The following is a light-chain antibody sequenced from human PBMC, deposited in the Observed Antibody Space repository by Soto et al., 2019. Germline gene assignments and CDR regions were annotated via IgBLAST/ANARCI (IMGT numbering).Light chain of an antibody. Sequence: EIVLTQSPGTLSLSPGERATLSYRTSQSISHKYLAWYQQKPGQAPRLLIHGVSSRATGIPDRFSGSGSGTDFTLIINTLEPEDFAVYYCQLYSGSPWTFGQGTRW. CDR1: QSISHKY. CDR3: QLYSGSPWT. CDR2: GVS. J-gene: IGKJ1*01. V-gene: IGKV3-20*01.